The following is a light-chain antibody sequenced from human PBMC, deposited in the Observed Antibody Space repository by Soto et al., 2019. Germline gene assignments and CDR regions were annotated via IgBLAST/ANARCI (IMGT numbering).Light chain of an antibody. V-gene: IGLV2-23*03. CDR1: SGHVGSYNR. J-gene: IGLJ1*01. Sequence: QSVLTQPASVSGSPGQSITLSCTGTSGHVGSYNRRSWYQQHPGKAPKLMIYQSNKRHTEIANLSSDLKSANTAYLTINEIQAEDEADYYCCSFAGSNTFRFGTGTKVTVL. CDR3: CSFAGSNTFR. CDR2: QSN.